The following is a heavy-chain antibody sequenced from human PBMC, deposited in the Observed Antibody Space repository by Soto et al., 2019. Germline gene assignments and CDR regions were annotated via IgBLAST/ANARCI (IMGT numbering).Heavy chain of an antibody. J-gene: IGHJ3*02. CDR1: GYTLTELS. D-gene: IGHD4-4*01. V-gene: IGHV1-24*01. Sequence: GASVKVSCKVSGYTLTELSMHWVRQAPGKGLEWMGGFDPEDGETIYAQKFQGRVTMTEDTSTDTAYMELSSLRSEDTAVYYCATVYPRPTAKASDANDAFDIWGQGTMVTVSS. CDR2: FDPEDGET. CDR3: ATVYPRPTAKASDANDAFDI.